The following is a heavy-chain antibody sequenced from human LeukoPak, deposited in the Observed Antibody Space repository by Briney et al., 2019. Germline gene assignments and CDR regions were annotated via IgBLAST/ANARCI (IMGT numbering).Heavy chain of an antibody. V-gene: IGHV4-34*01. Sequence: SETLSLTCAVYGGSFSGYYWSWIRQPPGKGLEWIGEINHSGSTNYNPSLKSRVTISVDTSKNQFSLKLSSVTAADTAVYYCARRTRYYYGSGYIDYWGQGTLVTVSS. J-gene: IGHJ4*02. CDR3: ARRTRYYYGSGYIDY. CDR2: INHSGST. D-gene: IGHD3-10*01. CDR1: GGSFSGYY.